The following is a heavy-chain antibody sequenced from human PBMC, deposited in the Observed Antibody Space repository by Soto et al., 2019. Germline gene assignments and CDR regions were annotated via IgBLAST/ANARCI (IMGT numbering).Heavy chain of an antibody. CDR3: ARQRDGWFDP. Sequence: EVQLVESGGGVVQPGGSLRLSCAASGFTFSSYSVNWVRQAPGKGLEWVSYITSSSNTIYHADSVRGRFTISRDNGKNSLYLQMNSLSAEDTAVYYCARQRDGWFDPWGRGSLVTVSS. V-gene: IGHV3-48*01. CDR1: GFTFSSYS. J-gene: IGHJ5*02. CDR2: ITSSSNTI.